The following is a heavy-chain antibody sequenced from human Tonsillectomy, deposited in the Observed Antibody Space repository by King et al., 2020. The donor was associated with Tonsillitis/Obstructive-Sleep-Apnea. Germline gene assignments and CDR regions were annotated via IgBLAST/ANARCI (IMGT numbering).Heavy chain of an antibody. V-gene: IGHV3-30*04. Sequence: VQLVESGGGVVQPGRSLRVSCVVSAFTFNNYAMHWVRQAPGKGLEWVAVISYDGSNKFYADSVKGRFTISRDNSKNTLYLQMNSLRAEDTAVYYCARSNTTMVTGGYFYYYYGMDVWGRGTTVTVSS. D-gene: IGHD5-18*01. CDR2: ISYDGSNK. CDR3: ARSNTTMVTGGYFYYYYGMDV. J-gene: IGHJ6*02. CDR1: AFTFNNYA.